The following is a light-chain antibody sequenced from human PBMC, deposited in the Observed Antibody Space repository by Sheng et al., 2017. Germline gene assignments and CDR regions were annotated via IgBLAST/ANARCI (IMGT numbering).Light chain of an antibody. V-gene: IGLV3-25*03. Sequence: SYELTQSPSVSVSPGQTATITCSGDALPKQYAYWYQKKPGQAPLLVIHKDTERASGIPERFSGSTSGTTVTLTITGVQSEDEADYYCQSADGTGSYRVFGSGTTVTVL. CDR1: ALPKQY. J-gene: IGLJ1*01. CDR3: QSADGTGSYRV. CDR2: KDT.